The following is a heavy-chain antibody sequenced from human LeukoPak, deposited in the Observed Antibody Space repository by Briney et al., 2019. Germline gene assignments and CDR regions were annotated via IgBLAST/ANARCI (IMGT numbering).Heavy chain of an antibody. CDR2: ISAYNGNT. V-gene: IGHV1-18*01. Sequence: ASVKVSCKASGYTFTSYGISWVRQAPRQGLEWMGWISAYNGNTNYAQKLQGRVTMTTDTSTSTAYMELRSLRSDDTAVYYCARETTNYYYYYMDVWGKGTTVTVSS. CDR3: ARETTNYYYYYMDV. CDR1: GYTFTSYG. D-gene: IGHD4-17*01. J-gene: IGHJ6*03.